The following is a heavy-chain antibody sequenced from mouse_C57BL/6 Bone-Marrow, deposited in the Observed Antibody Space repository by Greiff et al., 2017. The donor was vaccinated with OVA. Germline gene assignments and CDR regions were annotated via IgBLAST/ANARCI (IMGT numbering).Heavy chain of an antibody. J-gene: IGHJ1*03. V-gene: IGHV2-5*01. CDR1: GFSLTSYG. Sequence: VKLQESGPGLVQPSQSLSITCTVSGFSLTSYGVHWVRQSPGKGLEWLGVIWRGGSTDYNAAFMSRLSITKDNSKSQVFCKMNSLQADDTAIYYCAESYDYDGYFDVWGTGTTVTVSS. CDR3: AESYDYDGYFDV. CDR2: IWRGGST. D-gene: IGHD2-4*01.